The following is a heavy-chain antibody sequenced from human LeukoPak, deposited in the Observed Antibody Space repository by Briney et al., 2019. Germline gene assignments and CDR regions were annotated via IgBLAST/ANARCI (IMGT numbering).Heavy chain of an antibody. Sequence: PSETLSLTCTVSGGSISSYYWSWIRQPPGKGLEWIGYIYYSGSTNYNPSLKSRVTISVDTSKNQFSLKLSSVTAADTAVYYCARRTGYSSSWYPSATFDYWGQGTLVTVSS. J-gene: IGHJ4*02. CDR3: ARRTGYSSSWYPSATFDY. CDR1: GGSISSYY. CDR2: IYYSGST. V-gene: IGHV4-59*08. D-gene: IGHD6-13*01.